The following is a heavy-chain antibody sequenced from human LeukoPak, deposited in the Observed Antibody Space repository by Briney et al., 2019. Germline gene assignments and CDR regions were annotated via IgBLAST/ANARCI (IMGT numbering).Heavy chain of an antibody. CDR3: AAGTAADF. CDR2: ISASSSYT. J-gene: IGHJ4*02. CDR1: GIPFSDYY. Sequence: GGSLRLSCVVSGIPFSDYYMNWIRLAPGKGLEWISYISASSSYTDYADSVKGRFTISRDNAKNTLYLQMNSLGVEDTAVYYCAAGTAADFWSQGTLVSVSS. D-gene: IGHD6-13*01. V-gene: IGHV3-11*03.